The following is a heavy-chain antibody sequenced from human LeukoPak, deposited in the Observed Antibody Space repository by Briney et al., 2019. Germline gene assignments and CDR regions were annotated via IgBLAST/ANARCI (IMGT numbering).Heavy chain of an antibody. V-gene: IGHV3-21*01. CDR1: GFSFSSYS. CDR3: AGGLLWLGEDINWFDP. CDR2: ISSSSSDI. D-gene: IGHD3-10*01. Sequence: PGGSLRLSCAASGFSFSSYSMNWVRQAPGKGLEWVSSISSSSSDIFHADSVKGRFTISRDNAKNSLYLQMNSLRAEDTAVYHCAGGLLWLGEDINWFDPWGQGTLVTVSS. J-gene: IGHJ5*02.